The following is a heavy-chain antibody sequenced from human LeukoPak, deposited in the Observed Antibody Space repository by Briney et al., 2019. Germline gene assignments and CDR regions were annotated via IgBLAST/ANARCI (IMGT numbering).Heavy chain of an antibody. D-gene: IGHD4-11*01. Sequence: PGGSLRLSCAASGFTFSGSAMHWVRQASGKGLEWVGRIRSKADSYATAYAASVKGRFTISRDDSKNTAYLQMNSLTTEDTAVYYCTRETTVTPFDYYYYMDVWGKGTTVTVSS. J-gene: IGHJ6*03. V-gene: IGHV3-73*01. CDR1: GFTFSGSA. CDR3: TRETTVTPFDYYYYMDV. CDR2: IRSKADSYAT.